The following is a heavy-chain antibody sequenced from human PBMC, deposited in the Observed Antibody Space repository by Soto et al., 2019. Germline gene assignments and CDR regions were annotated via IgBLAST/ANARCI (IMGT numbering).Heavy chain of an antibody. CDR2: ISSSSSTI. V-gene: IGHV3-48*02. Sequence: EVQLVESGGGLVQPGGSLRLSCAASGFTFSSYSMNWVRQAPGKGLEWVSYISSSSSTIYYADSVKGRFTISRDNAKNSLFLQMNSLRDEDTAVYYCATTEFNTWYSPAFDYWGQGTLVTVSS. CDR3: ATTEFNTWYSPAFDY. J-gene: IGHJ4*02. CDR1: GFTFSSYS. D-gene: IGHD2-15*01.